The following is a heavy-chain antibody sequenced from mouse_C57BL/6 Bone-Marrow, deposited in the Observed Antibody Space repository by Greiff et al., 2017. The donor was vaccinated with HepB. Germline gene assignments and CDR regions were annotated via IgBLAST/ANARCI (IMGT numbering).Heavy chain of an antibody. Sequence: EVMLVESGGGLVKPGGSLKLSCAASGFTFSDYGMHWVRQAPEKGLEWVAYISSGSSTIYYADTVKGRFTISRDNAKNNLFLQMTSLRSEDTAMYYCARNGYYEYFDVWGTGTTVTVSS. J-gene: IGHJ1*03. D-gene: IGHD2-3*01. CDR1: GFTFSDYG. CDR3: ARNGYYEYFDV. CDR2: ISSGSSTI. V-gene: IGHV5-17*01.